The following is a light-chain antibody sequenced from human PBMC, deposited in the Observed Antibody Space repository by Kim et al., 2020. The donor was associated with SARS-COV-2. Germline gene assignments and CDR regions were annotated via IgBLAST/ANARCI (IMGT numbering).Light chain of an antibody. CDR3: QQYNSYSYT. CDR2: KTS. V-gene: IGKV1-5*03. J-gene: IGKJ2*01. Sequence: SASLGDRRTITFRAIQSIGNWLAWYQQKPGKAPKLLLYKTSTLESGVPSRFSGSGSGTEFTLTINSLQPDDFATYYCQQYNSYSYTFGQGTKLEIK. CDR1: QSIGNW.